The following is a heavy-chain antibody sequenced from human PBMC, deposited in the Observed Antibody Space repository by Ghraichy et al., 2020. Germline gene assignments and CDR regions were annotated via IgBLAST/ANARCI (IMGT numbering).Heavy chain of an antibody. J-gene: IGHJ3*01. CDR1: GFTFSSYT. V-gene: IGHV3-21*01. D-gene: IGHD3-10*01. Sequence: GGSLRLSCAASGFTFSSYTMNWVRQAPGKGLEWVSSISSSSGYIYYADSVKGRFTISRDNAKNSLYLQLSSLRAEDTAVYYCARERTMVRGLIRAFDHWGQGTMVTVSS. CDR3: ARERTMVRGLIRAFDH. CDR2: ISSSSGYI.